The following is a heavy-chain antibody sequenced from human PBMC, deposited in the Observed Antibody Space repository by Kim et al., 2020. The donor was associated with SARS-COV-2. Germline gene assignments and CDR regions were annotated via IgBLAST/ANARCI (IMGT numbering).Heavy chain of an antibody. D-gene: IGHD3-10*01. J-gene: IGHJ4*02. V-gene: IGHV1-46*01. CDR2: INPSGGST. CDR3: ARERGDRRLEKYYYGSGSYYKSLSY. Sequence: ASVKVSCKASGYTFTSYYMHWVRQAPGQGLEWMGIINPSGGSTSYAQKFQGRVTMTRDTSTSTVYMELSSLRSEDTAVYYCARERGDRRLEKYYYGSGSYYKSLSYWGQGTLVTVSS. CDR1: GYTFTSYY.